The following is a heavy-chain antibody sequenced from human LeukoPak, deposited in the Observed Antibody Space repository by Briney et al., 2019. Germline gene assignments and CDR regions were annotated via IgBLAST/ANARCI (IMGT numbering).Heavy chain of an antibody. CDR2: MSGGGGST. CDR1: GFTFSSYG. CDR3: AKEYSGNYYYFDY. Sequence: GGSLRLSCAASGFTFSSYGMSWVRQAPGKGLEWVSVMSGGGGSTYDADSVKGRFTISRDNSKNTLYLQMNGLRAEDTAVYYCAKEYSGNYYYFDYWGQGTLVTVSS. V-gene: IGHV3-23*01. J-gene: IGHJ4*02. D-gene: IGHD1-26*01.